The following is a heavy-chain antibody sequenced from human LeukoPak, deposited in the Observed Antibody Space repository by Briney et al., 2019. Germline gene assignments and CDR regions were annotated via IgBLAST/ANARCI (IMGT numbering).Heavy chain of an antibody. Sequence: PSETLSLTCDASGFSISNGYFWAWIRQSPGKGLEWIGSIYHSGMTYYNPSLKSQFSIEVDTSKNQFSLKMRSATAADTAVYFCARAGPVKWNYYYMDVWGKGTTVTVSS. V-gene: IGHV4-38-2*01. CDR3: ARAGPVKWNYYYMDV. J-gene: IGHJ6*03. CDR2: IYHSGMT. D-gene: IGHD1-26*01. CDR1: GFSISNGYF.